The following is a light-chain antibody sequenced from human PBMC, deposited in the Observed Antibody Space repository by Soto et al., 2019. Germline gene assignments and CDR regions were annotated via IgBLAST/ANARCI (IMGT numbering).Light chain of an antibody. V-gene: IGLV2-14*01. CDR3: NSQRSSGTRV. CDR1: RSDVGAYNY. Sequence: QSALTQPASVSGSPGQSIAISCTGTRSDVGAYNYVSWYQQHPGKAPKLMISEVTNRPSGVSDRFSGSKSGNTASLTISGLQAEDEADYYCNSQRSSGTRVFGTGTKLTVL. CDR2: EVT. J-gene: IGLJ1*01.